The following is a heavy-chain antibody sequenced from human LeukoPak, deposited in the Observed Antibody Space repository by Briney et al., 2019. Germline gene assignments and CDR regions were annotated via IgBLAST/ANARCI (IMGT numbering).Heavy chain of an antibody. CDR2: VDSSGSP. J-gene: IGHJ2*01. V-gene: IGHV4-4*07. CDR1: DGTISSYY. D-gene: IGHD2-21*01. Sequence: SETLSLTCIVSDGTISSYYWSWVRQAAGKGLEWLGHVDSSGSPTYNPSPDSRVTISVDKTKRQFYLQLRSVPAADTAVYYCARNRRGHTVVVARFFDIWGGGTRVSVS. CDR3: ARNRRGHTVVVARFFDI.